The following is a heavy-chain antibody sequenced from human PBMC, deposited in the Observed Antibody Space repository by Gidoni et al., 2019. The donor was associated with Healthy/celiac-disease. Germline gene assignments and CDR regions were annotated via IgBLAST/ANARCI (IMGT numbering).Heavy chain of an antibody. J-gene: IGHJ3*02. CDR3: ARGRRIQLWFRPGDAFDI. CDR1: GGSFSGYY. CDR2: INHSGST. V-gene: IGHV4-34*01. D-gene: IGHD5-18*01. Sequence: QVQLQQWGAGLLKPSETLSLTCAVYGGSFSGYYWSWIRQPPGKGLEWIGEINHSGSTNYNPSLKSRVTISVDTSKNQFSLKLSSVTAADTAVYYCARGRRIQLWFRPGDAFDIWGQGTMVTVSS.